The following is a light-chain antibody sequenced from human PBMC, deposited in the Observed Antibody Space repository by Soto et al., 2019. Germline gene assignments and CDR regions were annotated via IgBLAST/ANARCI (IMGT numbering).Light chain of an antibody. Sequence: DIQMTQSPSTLSASVGDRVTITCRASQSIGSWLAWYQQKPGKAPKFLIYKASTLESGVPSRFSGSGSGTEFTLTISSLQPDDFAPYYSQQYETYWTFGQGTKVEIK. V-gene: IGKV1-5*03. J-gene: IGKJ1*01. CDR3: QQYETYWT. CDR1: QSIGSW. CDR2: KAS.